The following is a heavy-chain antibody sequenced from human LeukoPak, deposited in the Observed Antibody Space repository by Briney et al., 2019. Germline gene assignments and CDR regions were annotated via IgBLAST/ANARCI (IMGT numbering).Heavy chain of an antibody. CDR3: ARAYDFWSGYRPDY. D-gene: IGHD3-3*01. J-gene: IGHJ4*02. Sequence: PGGSLRLSCAASGFTFDDYGMSWVRQAPGKGLEWVSGINWNGGSTGYADSVKGRFTISRDNAKNSLYLQMNSLRAEDTALYYCARAYDFWSGYRPDYWGQGTLVTVSS. V-gene: IGHV3-20*04. CDR2: INWNGGST. CDR1: GFTFDDYG.